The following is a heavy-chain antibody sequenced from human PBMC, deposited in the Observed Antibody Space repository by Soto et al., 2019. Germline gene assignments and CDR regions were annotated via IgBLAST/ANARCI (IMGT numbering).Heavy chain of an antibody. V-gene: IGHV3-23*01. J-gene: IGHJ4*02. D-gene: IGHD3-10*01. CDR2: ISGSGGST. CDR1: GFTFSSYA. Sequence: GGSLRPSCAASGFTFSSYAMSWVRQAPGKGLEWVSAISGSGGSTYYADSVKGRFTISRDNSKNTLYLQMNSLRAEDTAVYYCAKGVGVRGFYFDYWGQGTMVTVYS. CDR3: AKGVGVRGFYFDY.